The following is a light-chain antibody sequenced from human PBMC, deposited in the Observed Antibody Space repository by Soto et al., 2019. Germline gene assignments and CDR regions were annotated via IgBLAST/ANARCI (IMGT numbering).Light chain of an antibody. CDR2: DAS. J-gene: IGKJ1*01. V-gene: IGKV3-15*01. Sequence: ETVMTQSPATLSVSPGERVTLSCRASYAISRNVAWHQQKPGQAPRLLIYDASTRATGIPARFSGSGSTTEFALTISSLQSEDFAVYFCQEYNSWPGTFGQGTKVEIK. CDR3: QEYNSWPGT. CDR1: YAISRN.